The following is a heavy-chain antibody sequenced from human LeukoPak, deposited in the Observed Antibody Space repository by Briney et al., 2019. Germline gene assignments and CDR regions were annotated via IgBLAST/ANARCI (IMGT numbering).Heavy chain of an antibody. D-gene: IGHD2-21*02. CDR3: ARGLAYCGGDCYPRNDEEPYYFDY. J-gene: IGHJ4*02. Sequence: SETLSLTCTVSGGSISSGDYYWSWIRQPPGKGLEWIGYIYYSGSTYYNPSLKSRVTISVDTSKNQFSLKLSSVTAADTAVYYCARGLAYCGGDCYPRNDEEPYYFDYWGQGTLVTVSS. CDR2: IYYSGST. V-gene: IGHV4-30-4*02. CDR1: GGSISSGDYY.